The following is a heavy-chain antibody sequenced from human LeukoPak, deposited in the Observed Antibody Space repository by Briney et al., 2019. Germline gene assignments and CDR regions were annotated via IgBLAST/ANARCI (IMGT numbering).Heavy chain of an antibody. CDR2: ISSSSSYI. J-gene: IGHJ4*02. V-gene: IGHV3-21*01. CDR3: AKDDTDTDFDY. CDR1: GFTFSSYS. Sequence: GGSLRLSCAASGFTFSSYSMNWVRQAPGKGLEWVSSISSSSSYIYYADSVKGRLTISRDNAKNSLYLQMNSLRAEDTAVYYCAKDDTDTDFDYWGQGTLVTVSS.